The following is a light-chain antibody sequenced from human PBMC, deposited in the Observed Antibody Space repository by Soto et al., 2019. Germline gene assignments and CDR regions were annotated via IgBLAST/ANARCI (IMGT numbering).Light chain of an antibody. CDR3: QRSNRFPPT. CDR2: SAS. Sequence: DIQMTQSPSSVSASVGDRVTITCRASQGFSTWLAWYRRKPGRAPELLIHSASSLHSGVPSRFSGSGSGTDVTLTISSLQPADFATYYCQRSNRFPPTFGGGTEVEIK. J-gene: IGKJ4*01. V-gene: IGKV1-12*01. CDR1: QGFSTW.